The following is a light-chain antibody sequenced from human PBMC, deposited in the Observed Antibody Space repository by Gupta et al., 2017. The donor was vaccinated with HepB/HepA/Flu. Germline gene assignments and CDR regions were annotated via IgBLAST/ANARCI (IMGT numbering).Light chain of an antibody. Sequence: ELVLTQSPATLSLSPGERATLSCRASQSISSYLVWYQQRPGQAPRLLISEASNRATGIPARFRGSGSGTDFTLTISSLEPEDFAVYYWQQRSNWPPITFGQGTRVDIK. CDR2: EAS. CDR1: QSISSY. V-gene: IGKV3-11*01. CDR3: QQRSNWPPIT. J-gene: IGKJ5*01.